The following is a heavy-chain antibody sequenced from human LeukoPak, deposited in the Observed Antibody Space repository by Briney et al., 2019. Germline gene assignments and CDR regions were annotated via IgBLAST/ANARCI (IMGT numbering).Heavy chain of an antibody. CDR1: GGTFSSYA. Sequence: SVKVSCKASGGTFSSYAISWVRQAPGQGLEWMGRIIPIFGTANYAQKLQGRVTITTDESTSTAYMELSSLRSEDTAVYYCAIRLSGSYYGDLGYWGQGTLVTVSS. D-gene: IGHD1-26*01. CDR2: IIPIFGTA. V-gene: IGHV1-69*05. J-gene: IGHJ4*02. CDR3: AIRLSGSYYGDLGY.